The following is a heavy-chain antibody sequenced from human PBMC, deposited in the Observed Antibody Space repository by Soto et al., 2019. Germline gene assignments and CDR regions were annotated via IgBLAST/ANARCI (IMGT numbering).Heavy chain of an antibody. V-gene: IGHV4-59*01. CDR3: ASGGWTYDVLTGYYL. Sequence: SETLSLTCTVSGGSISSYSWSWIRQPPGKGLEWIGYIYYSGRTNYNPSLKSRVTISVDTSKKQISLKLTSVTAADTAVYYCASGGWTYDVLTGYYLWGQGTMVTVSS. CDR2: IYYSGRT. J-gene: IGHJ3*01. D-gene: IGHD3-9*01. CDR1: GGSISSYS.